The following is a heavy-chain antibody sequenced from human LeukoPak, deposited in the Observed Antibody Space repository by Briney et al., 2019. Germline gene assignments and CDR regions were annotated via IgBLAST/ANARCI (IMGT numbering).Heavy chain of an antibody. CDR3: ARAAFIGLYYFDY. CDR1: GFTFSSYA. Sequence: GGSLRLSCAASGFTFSSYAMSWVRQAPGKGLEWVSGINWNGGSTGYADSVKGRFTISRDNAKNSLYLQMNSLRAEDTALYYCARAAFIGLYYFDYWGQGTLVSVSS. CDR2: INWNGGST. V-gene: IGHV3-20*04. J-gene: IGHJ4*02. D-gene: IGHD1-26*01.